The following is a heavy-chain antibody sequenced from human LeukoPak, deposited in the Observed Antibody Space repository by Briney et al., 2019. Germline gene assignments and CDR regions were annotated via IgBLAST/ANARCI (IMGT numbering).Heavy chain of an antibody. CDR1: GGSISSYY. CDR3: ARQGLVLGYSSSWPDY. D-gene: IGHD6-13*01. V-gene: IGHV4-59*08. CDR2: IYYSGST. J-gene: IGHJ4*02. Sequence: SETLSLTCTVSGGSISSYYWSWIRQPPGKGLEWIGYIYYSGSTNYNPSLKSRVTISVDTSKNQFSLKLSSVTAADTAVYYCARQGLVLGYSSSWPDYWGQGTLVTVSS.